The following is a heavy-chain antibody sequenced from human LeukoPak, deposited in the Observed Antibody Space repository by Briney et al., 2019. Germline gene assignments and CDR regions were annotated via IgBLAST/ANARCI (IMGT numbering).Heavy chain of an antibody. CDR2: IYSGGST. V-gene: IGHV3-66*01. Sequence: GGSLRLSCAASGFTFSSYAMSWVRQAPGKGLEWVSVIYSGGSTYYADSVKGRFTVSRDNSKNTLYLQMNSLRAEDTAVYYCARDSGGLDYWGQGTLVTVSS. D-gene: IGHD3-10*01. CDR1: GFTFSSYA. CDR3: ARDSGGLDY. J-gene: IGHJ4*02.